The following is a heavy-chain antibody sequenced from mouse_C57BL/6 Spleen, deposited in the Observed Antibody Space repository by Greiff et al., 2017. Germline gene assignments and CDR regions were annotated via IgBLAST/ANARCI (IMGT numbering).Heavy chain of an antibody. D-gene: IGHD1-1*01. Sequence: VQLQQSGAELVKPGASVKLSCTASGFNIKDYYMHWVKQRTDQGLVWTGRIDPEDGETKFAPKFQGKATRTADTSSNTAYLQLSSLTSEDTAVYYCARGDGSSCGYWGQGTTLTVSS. CDR2: IDPEDGET. CDR1: GFNIKDYY. J-gene: IGHJ2*01. V-gene: IGHV14-2*01. CDR3: ARGDGSSCGY.